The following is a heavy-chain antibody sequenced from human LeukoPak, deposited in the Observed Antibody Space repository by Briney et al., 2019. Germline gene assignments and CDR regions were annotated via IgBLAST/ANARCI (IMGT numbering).Heavy chain of an antibody. CDR1: GDSVSSNSAA. J-gene: IGHJ4*02. CDR2: TYYRSKWYN. CDR3: ARVEQWLANDRHKPFDY. D-gene: IGHD6-19*01. V-gene: IGHV6-1*01. Sequence: SQTLPLTCAISGDSVSSNSAAWNWIRQSPSRGLEWLGRTYYRSKWYNDYAVSVKSRITINPDTSKNQFSLQLNSVTPEDTAVYYCARVEQWLANDRHKPFDYWGQGTLVTVSS.